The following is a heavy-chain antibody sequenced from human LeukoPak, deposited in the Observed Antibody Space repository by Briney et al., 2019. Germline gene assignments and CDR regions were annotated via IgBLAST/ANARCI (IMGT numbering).Heavy chain of an antibody. D-gene: IGHD3-22*01. CDR2: ITSNGGST. CDR1: GFTFSAYW. CDR3: AYSSGYYH. V-gene: IGHV3-64D*06. J-gene: IGHJ1*01. Sequence: GGSLRLSCAASGFTFSAYWIHWVRQAPGRGLEYVSAITSNGGSTYYADSVKGRFTISRDNSKNTLYLHMSTLRPEDTAVYYCAYSSGYYHWGQGTLVTVSS.